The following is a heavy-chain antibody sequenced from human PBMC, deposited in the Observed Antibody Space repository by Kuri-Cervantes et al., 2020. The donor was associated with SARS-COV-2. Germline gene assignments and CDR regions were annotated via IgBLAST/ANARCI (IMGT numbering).Heavy chain of an antibody. V-gene: IGHV4-34*01. CDR2: INHSGGT. Sequence: SETLSLTCAVYGGSFSGYSWSWIRQPPGKGLEWIGEINHSGGTKYKPSLKGRVSISVDASENQISLKLTSVTAADAAVYYCARGHIGVVPSPILGLGPHYYYYHMDIWGQGTTVTVSS. CDR3: ARGHIGVVPSPILGLGPHYYYYHMDI. CDR1: GGSFSGYS. J-gene: IGHJ6*02. D-gene: IGHD2-2*01.